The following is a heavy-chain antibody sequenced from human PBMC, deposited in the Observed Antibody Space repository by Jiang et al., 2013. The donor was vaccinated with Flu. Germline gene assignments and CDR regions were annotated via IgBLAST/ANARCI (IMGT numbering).Heavy chain of an antibody. D-gene: IGHD3-22*01. CDR2: INHSGST. J-gene: IGHJ4*01. CDR1: GGSFSGYY. Sequence: GGGLVQPSETLSLTCAVYGGSFSGYYWTWIRQPPGKGLEWIGEINHSGSTNYNPSLKSRVTISVDTSKNQFSLKLNSVTAADTTVYYCARGPTVDYYDGSGYYYFDQWGHGTPVTVSS. CDR3: ARGPTVDYYDGSGYYYFDQ. V-gene: IGHV4-34*01.